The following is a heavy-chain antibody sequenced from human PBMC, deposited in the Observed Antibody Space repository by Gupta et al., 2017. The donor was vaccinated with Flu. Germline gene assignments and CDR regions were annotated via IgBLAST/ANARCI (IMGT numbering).Heavy chain of an antibody. CDR3: ARIPGLSIGVCSGGSCPDYYYYGMDV. CDR1: GFSLSNARMG. CDR2: IFSNDEK. V-gene: IGHV2-26*01. D-gene: IGHD2-15*01. J-gene: IGHJ6*02. Sequence: QVTLKESGPVLVKPTETLTLTCTVSGFSLSNARMGVSWIRQPPGKALEWLAHIFSNDEKSYSTSLKSRLTISKDTSKSQVVLTMTNMDPVDTATYYCARIPGLSIGVCSGGSCPDYYYYGMDVWGQGTTVTVSS.